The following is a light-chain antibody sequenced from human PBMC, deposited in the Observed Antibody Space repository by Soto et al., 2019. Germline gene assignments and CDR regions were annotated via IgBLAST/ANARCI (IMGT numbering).Light chain of an antibody. V-gene: IGKV3-15*01. CDR3: QQYNNWPPVT. CDR2: GAS. Sequence: EIALKQSPATLSVSPGERATLSCLASQSVSSNLAWYQQKPGQAPRLLIYGASTRATGIPARFSGSGSGTEFTLTISSLQSEDFAVYYCQQYNNWPPVTFGGGTKVDI. CDR1: QSVSSN. J-gene: IGKJ4*01.